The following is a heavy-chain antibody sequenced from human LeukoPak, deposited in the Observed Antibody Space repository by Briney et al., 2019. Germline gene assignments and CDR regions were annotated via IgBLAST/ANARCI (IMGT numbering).Heavy chain of an antibody. Sequence: HAGSLRLSCAASGFTFISYSMNWVRQAPGKGLEWGSSISSSSSYIYYADSVKGRFTISRDNAKNSLYLQLNSLRAEDTAVYYCARKIAAAGTPLQTYYFDYWGQGTLVTVSS. CDR3: ARKIAAAGTPLQTYYFDY. CDR2: ISSSSSYI. J-gene: IGHJ4*02. D-gene: IGHD6-13*01. V-gene: IGHV3-21*01. CDR1: GFTFISYS.